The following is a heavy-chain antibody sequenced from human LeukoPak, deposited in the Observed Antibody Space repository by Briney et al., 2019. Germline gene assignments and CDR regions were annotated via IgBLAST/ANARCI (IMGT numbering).Heavy chain of an antibody. Sequence: SETLSLTCTVSGGSISSYYWSWIRQPAGKGLEWIGRIYTSGSTNYNPSLKSRVTMSVDTSKNQFSLKLSSVTAADTAVYYCARGYYSSSFYPWGYYFDYWGQGTLVTVSS. J-gene: IGHJ4*02. D-gene: IGHD6-13*01. CDR1: GGSISSYY. V-gene: IGHV4-4*07. CDR3: ARGYYSSSFYPWGYYFDY. CDR2: IYTSGST.